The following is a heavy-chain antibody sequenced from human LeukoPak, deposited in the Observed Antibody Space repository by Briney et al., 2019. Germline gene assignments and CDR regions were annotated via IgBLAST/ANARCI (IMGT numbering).Heavy chain of an antibody. V-gene: IGHV4-61*01. CDR3: ARDSRVPAGYNHYFDY. CDR1: GGSISSDNYF. Sequence: PSETLSLTCSVSGGSISSDNYFWAWIRQPPGKGLEWIGYIYYSGSTNYNPSLKSRVTISVDTSKNQFSLRLSSVTAEGTAVYYCARDSRVPAGYNHYFDYWGQGTLVTVSS. CDR2: IYYSGST. J-gene: IGHJ4*02. D-gene: IGHD5-24*01.